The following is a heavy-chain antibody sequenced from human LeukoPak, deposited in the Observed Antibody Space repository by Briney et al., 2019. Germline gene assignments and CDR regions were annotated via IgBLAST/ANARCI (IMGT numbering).Heavy chain of an antibody. CDR3: ARPTKGRYFDYIFAF. CDR2: INFIGRT. J-gene: IGHJ4*02. D-gene: IGHD3-9*01. CDR1: GFSVSDPLSY. Sequence: SETLSLTCTVSGFSVSDPLSYWGWVRQPPGKGLEWIAEINFIGRTSYGSSLNSRVTMSVDTSKNQFSLKMTSVSAADTAVYFCARPTKGRYFDYIFAFWGQGILVTVSS. V-gene: IGHV4-39*01.